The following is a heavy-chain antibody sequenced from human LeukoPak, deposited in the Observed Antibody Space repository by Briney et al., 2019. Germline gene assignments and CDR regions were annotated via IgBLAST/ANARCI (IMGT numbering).Heavy chain of an antibody. J-gene: IGHJ4*02. V-gene: IGHV4-59*01. Sequence: SETLSLTCTVSGGSIIGYYWNWIRQPPGKGLDWIGYIYHSGSTNYNPSLKSRVTISVDTSKTQISLKLRAVNAADTAVYYCARSRVWSDYWGYFDYWGQGTLVTVSS. CDR2: IYHSGST. D-gene: IGHD3-3*01. CDR3: ARSRVWSDYWGYFDY. CDR1: GGSIIGYY.